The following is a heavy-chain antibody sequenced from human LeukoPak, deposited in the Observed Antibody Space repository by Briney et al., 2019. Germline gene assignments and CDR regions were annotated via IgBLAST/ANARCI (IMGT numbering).Heavy chain of an antibody. J-gene: IGHJ4*02. V-gene: IGHV3-48*03. CDR2: ISSSCSTI. CDR1: GFTFSSYE. Sequence: GGSLRLSCAASGFTFSSYEMNWVRQAPGKGLEWVSYISSSCSTIYYADSVKGRFTISRDNAKNSLYLQMNSLRAEDTAVYYCARSLYSYGYEPFDYWGQGTLVTVSS. CDR3: ARSLYSYGYEPFDY. D-gene: IGHD5-18*01.